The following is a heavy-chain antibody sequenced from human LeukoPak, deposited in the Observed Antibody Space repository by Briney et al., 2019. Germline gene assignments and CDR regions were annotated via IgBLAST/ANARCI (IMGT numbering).Heavy chain of an antibody. CDR3: ARDRLGVTGYAVPTPFGYFQH. V-gene: IGHV3-7*01. J-gene: IGHJ1*01. Sequence: QTGGSLRLSCAASGFTFSSYWMSWVRQAPGKGLEWVANIKQDGSEKYYVDSVKGRFTISRDNAKTSLYLQMNSLRAEDTAVYYCARDRLGVTGYAVPTPFGYFQHWGQGTLVTVSS. D-gene: IGHD3-16*01. CDR2: IKQDGSEK. CDR1: GFTFSSYW.